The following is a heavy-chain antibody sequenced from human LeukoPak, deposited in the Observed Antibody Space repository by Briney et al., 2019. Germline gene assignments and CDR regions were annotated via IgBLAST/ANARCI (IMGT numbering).Heavy chain of an antibody. Sequence: SETLSLTCSVSADFSSSDYWSWIRQPPGKGMEWIGHFATGGSAYYNPSLRRQVAISVDRSQNLISLRLTSVTAADTALYFCARRSGRGWKYDSFDVWGPGTTVTVSS. CDR1: ADFSSSDY. V-gene: IGHV4-4*08. CDR2: FATGGSA. D-gene: IGHD5-12*01. J-gene: IGHJ3*01. CDR3: ARRSGRGWKYDSFDV.